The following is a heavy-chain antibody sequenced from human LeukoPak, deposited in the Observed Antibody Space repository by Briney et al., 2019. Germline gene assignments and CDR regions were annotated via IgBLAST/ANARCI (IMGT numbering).Heavy chain of an antibody. V-gene: IGHV3-7*01. CDR3: ARRGSYFEY. CDR2: IKPDGSDE. Sequence: GGSLRLSCAASGFTFSTYWMSWVRQAPGKGLEWVATIKPDGSDEYYVDSVKGRFTISRDNAKNSLYLQMNSLRAEDMAVYYCARRGSYFEYWGQGTLVTVSS. CDR1: GFTFSTYW. D-gene: IGHD3-10*01. J-gene: IGHJ4*02.